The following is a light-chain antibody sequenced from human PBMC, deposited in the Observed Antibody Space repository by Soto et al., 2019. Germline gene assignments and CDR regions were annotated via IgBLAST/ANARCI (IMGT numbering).Light chain of an antibody. CDR3: NSYTSSSTYV. J-gene: IGLJ1*01. V-gene: IGLV2-14*03. CDR2: DVN. Sequence: QSVLTQPASVSGSPGQSMTISCTGTSSDVGGYSFVSWYQQLPGKAPKLVIYDVNNRPSGVSNRFSGSKSGNTASLTISGLQTEDEADYYCNSYTSSSTYVFGTGTKLTVL. CDR1: SSDVGGYSF.